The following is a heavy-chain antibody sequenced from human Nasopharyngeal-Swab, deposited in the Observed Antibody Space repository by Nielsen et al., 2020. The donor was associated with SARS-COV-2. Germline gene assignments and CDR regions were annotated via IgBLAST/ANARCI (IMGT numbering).Heavy chain of an antibody. CDR1: GGSISSYY. V-gene: IGHV4-59*01. CDR3: ARESGSSRAVVDP. D-gene: IGHD1-26*01. J-gene: IGHJ5*02. Sequence: ESLKISCTVSGGSISSYYWSWIRQPPGKGLEWIGYIYYSGSTNYNPSLKSRVTISVDTSKNQFSLKLSSVTAADTAVYYCARESGSSRAVVDPWGQGTLVTVSS. CDR2: IYYSGST.